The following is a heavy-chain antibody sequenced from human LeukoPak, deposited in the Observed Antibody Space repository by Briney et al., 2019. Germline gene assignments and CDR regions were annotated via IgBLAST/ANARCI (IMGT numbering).Heavy chain of an antibody. D-gene: IGHD1-26*01. CDR2: IYSGGST. V-gene: IGHV3-66*01. Sequence: PGGSLRLSCAAAGFTVSSNYMSWVRQAPGKGLEWVSLIYSGGSTYYSDSVKGRFTISRDNSKNKLYLQMNSLRAEDTAVYYCASSGNYRMYYFDYWGQGTLVTVS. J-gene: IGHJ4*02. CDR1: GFTVSSNY. CDR3: ASSGNYRMYYFDY.